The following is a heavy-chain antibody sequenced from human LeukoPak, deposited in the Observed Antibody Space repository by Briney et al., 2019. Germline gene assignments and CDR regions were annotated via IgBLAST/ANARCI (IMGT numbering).Heavy chain of an antibody. V-gene: IGHV1-18*01. CDR2: ISAYNGNT. D-gene: IGHD3-22*01. J-gene: IGHJ5*02. CDR3: ARAEWNLYYYDSSGYYYYWFDP. CDR1: GYTFTSYG. Sequence: ASVKVSCKASGYTFTSYGISWVRQAPGQGLEWMGWISAYNGNTNYAQKLQGRVTMTTDTSTCTAYMELGSLRSDDTAVYYCARAEWNLYYYDSSGYYYYWFDPWGQGTLVTVSS.